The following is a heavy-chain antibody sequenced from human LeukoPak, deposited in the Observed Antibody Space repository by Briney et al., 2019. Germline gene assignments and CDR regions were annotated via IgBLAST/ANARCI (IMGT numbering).Heavy chain of an antibody. Sequence: ASVKVSCKASGYTFTSYDINWVRQATGQGLEWMGWMNPNSGNTGYAQKFQGRVTMTRNTSISTAYMELSSLRSEDTAVYYCARVCLRGFWSGYYWGYYYYYYMDVWGKGTTVTVSS. V-gene: IGHV1-8*01. D-gene: IGHD3-3*01. J-gene: IGHJ6*03. CDR3: ARVCLRGFWSGYYWGYYYYYYMDV. CDR2: MNPNSGNT. CDR1: GYTFTSYD.